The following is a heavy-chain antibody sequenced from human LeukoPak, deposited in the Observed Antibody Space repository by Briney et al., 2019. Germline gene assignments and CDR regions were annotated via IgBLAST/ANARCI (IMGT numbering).Heavy chain of an antibody. CDR2: IIPILGIA. Sequence: SVKVSCKASGYTFMSYGISWVRQAPGQGLEWMGRIIPILGIANYAQKFRGRVTITADKSTSTAYMELSSLRSEDTAVYYCAKLVPAAPSRYYYYGMDVWGQGTTVTVSS. J-gene: IGHJ6*02. CDR3: AKLVPAAPSRYYYYGMDV. CDR1: GYTFMSYG. D-gene: IGHD2-2*01. V-gene: IGHV1-69*04.